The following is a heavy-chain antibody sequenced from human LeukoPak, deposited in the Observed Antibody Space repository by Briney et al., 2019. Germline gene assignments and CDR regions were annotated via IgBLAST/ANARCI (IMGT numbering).Heavy chain of an antibody. CDR1: GFTFSSYR. CDR2: ISSSSSTI. Sequence: PGGSLRLSCAASGFTFSSYRMSWVRQAPGKGLEWVSYISSSSSTIYYADSVKGRFTISRDNAKNSLYLQMNSLRAEDTAVYYCARMRENYGDYHFDYWGQGTLVTVSS. V-gene: IGHV3-48*01. D-gene: IGHD4-17*01. CDR3: ARMRENYGDYHFDY. J-gene: IGHJ4*02.